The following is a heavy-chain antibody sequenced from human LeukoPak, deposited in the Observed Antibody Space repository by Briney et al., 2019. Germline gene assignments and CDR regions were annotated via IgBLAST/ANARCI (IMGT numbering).Heavy chain of an antibody. Sequence: SVKVSCKASGGTFSSYTISCVRQAPGQGLEWMGRIIPMLGIANYAQKFQGRVTITADKSTSTAYMELSSLRSEDTAVYYCATPTKEAPWGQGTLVTVSS. CDR1: GGTFSSYT. V-gene: IGHV1-69*02. CDR3: ATPTKEAP. CDR2: IIPMLGIA. J-gene: IGHJ5*02.